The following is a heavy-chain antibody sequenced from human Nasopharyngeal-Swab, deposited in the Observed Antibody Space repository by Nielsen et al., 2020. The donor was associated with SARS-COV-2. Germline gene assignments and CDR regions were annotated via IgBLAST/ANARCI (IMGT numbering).Heavy chain of an antibody. CDR3: ARGGGYSYGYWDY. D-gene: IGHD5-18*01. J-gene: IGHJ4*02. Sequence: WMRQPPGTGLEWIGYIYYSGSTNYNPSLKSRVTISVDTSKNQFSLKLSSVTAADTAVYYCARGGGYSYGYWDYWGQGTLVTVSS. CDR2: IYYSGST. V-gene: IGHV4-59*01.